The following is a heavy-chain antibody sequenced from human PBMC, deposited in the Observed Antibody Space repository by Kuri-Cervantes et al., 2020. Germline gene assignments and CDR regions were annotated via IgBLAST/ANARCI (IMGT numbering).Heavy chain of an antibody. CDR3: ARRGYFDY. J-gene: IGHJ4*02. V-gene: IGHV3-73*01. Sequence: GESLKISCAASGFTFSGTAMHWVRQASGKGLEWVGRIRSKANSDATAYAASVKGRFTISRDDSKNTAYLQMNSLRADDTAVYYCARRGYFDYWGQGTLVTVSS. CDR1: GFTFSGTA. CDR2: IRSKANSDAT.